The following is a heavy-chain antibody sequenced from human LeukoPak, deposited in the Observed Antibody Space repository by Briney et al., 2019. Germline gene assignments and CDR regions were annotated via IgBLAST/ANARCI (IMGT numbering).Heavy chain of an antibody. CDR1: GFTFSSYS. CDR3: ARGGKVAATVYYYMDV. V-gene: IGHV3-21*01. CDR2: ISSSSSYI. Sequence: PGGSLRLSCAASGFTFSSYSMNWVRQAPGKGLEWVSSISSSSSYIYYADSVKGRFTISRDNAKNSLYLQMNSLRAEDTAVYYCARGGKVAATVYYYMDVWGKGTTVTVSS. J-gene: IGHJ6*03. D-gene: IGHD2-15*01.